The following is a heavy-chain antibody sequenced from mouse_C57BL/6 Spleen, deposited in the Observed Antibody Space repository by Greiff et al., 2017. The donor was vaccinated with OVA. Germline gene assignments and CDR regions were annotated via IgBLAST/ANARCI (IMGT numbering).Heavy chain of an antibody. CDR1: GFTFTDYY. Sequence: EVHLVESGGGLVQPGGSLSLSCAASGFTFTDYYMSWVRQPPGKALEWLGFIRNKANGYTTEYSASVKGRFTISRDNSQSILYLQMNALRAEDSATYYCARTLYGSSYRYFDVWGTGTTVTVSS. CDR3: ARTLYGSSYRYFDV. V-gene: IGHV7-3*01. J-gene: IGHJ1*03. CDR2: IRNKANGYTT. D-gene: IGHD1-1*01.